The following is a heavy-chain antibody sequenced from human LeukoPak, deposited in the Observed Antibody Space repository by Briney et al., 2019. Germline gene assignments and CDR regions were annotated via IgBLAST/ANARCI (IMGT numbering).Heavy chain of an antibody. CDR2: MSPTSGNT. CDR1: GYTFTSYD. V-gene: IGHV1-8*01. D-gene: IGHD3-22*01. Sequence: ASVKVSCKASGYTFTSYDINWVRQATGQGLEWMGWMSPTSGNTGYAQKFQDRVTITRNTSISTAYMELSSLRSEDTAVYYCARVDYYDSSGYSHYFDYWGQGTLVTVSS. CDR3: ARVDYYDSSGYSHYFDY. J-gene: IGHJ4*02.